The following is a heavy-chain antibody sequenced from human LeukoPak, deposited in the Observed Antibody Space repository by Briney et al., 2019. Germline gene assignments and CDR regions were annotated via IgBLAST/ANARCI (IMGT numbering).Heavy chain of an antibody. Sequence: SQTLSLTCAVSGGSISRGDYSWGWIRQPPGKGLEWIGYIYHSGSTHYNPSLKSRVTISVDRSKNQFSLKLNSVTAADTAVYFCARGPLQTTVVTPFDYWGQGTLVTVSS. J-gene: IGHJ4*02. V-gene: IGHV4-30-2*01. CDR2: IYHSGST. CDR3: ARGPLQTTVVTPFDY. D-gene: IGHD4-23*01. CDR1: GGSISRGDYS.